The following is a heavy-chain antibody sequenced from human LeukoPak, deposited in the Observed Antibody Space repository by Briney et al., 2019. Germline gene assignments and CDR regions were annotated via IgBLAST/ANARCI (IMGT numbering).Heavy chain of an antibody. CDR2: IYSGGST. J-gene: IGHJ4*02. D-gene: IGHD3-22*01. Sequence: PGGSLRLSCAASGFTVSSNYMSWVRQAPGKGLEWVSVIYSGGSTYYADSVKGRFTISRGNSKNTLYLQMNSLRAEDTAVYYCARVDDTFLFFDYWGQGTLVTVSS. CDR3: ARVDDTFLFFDY. V-gene: IGHV3-53*01. CDR1: GFTVSSNY.